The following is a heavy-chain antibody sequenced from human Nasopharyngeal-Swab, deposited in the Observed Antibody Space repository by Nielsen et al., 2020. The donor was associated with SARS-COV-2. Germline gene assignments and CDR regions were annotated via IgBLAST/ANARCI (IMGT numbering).Heavy chain of an antibody. Sequence: SETLSLTCTVSGGSISSYYWSWIRQPPGKGLEWIGYIYYSGSTNYNPSLKSRVTISVDTSKNQFSQKLSSVTAADTAVYYCARGRELFNYYYYGMDVWGQGTTVTVSS. CDR3: ARGRELFNYYYYGMDV. CDR1: GGSISSYY. D-gene: IGHD1-26*01. CDR2: IYYSGST. J-gene: IGHJ6*02. V-gene: IGHV4-59*01.